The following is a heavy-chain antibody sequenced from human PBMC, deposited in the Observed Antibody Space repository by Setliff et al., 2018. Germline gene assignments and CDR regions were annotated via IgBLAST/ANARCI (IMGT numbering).Heavy chain of an antibody. D-gene: IGHD3-10*01. CDR1: GGSFSGYY. CDR2: INHGGST. V-gene: IGHV4-34*01. Sequence: LSLTCAVYGGSFSGYYWSWIRQPPGKGLEWIGEINHGGSTNYNPSLKSRVTISVDTSKNQFSLKLSSVTAADTAVYCCARALLWFGEGMDVWGKGTTVTVS. J-gene: IGHJ6*03. CDR3: ARALLWFGEGMDV.